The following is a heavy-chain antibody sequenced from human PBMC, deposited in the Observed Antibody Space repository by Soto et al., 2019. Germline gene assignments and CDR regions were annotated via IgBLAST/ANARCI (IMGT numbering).Heavy chain of an antibody. Sequence: KPSETLSLTCTVSGGSISSSSYYWGWIRQPPGKGLEWIGSIYYSGSTYYNPSLKSRVTISVDTSKNQFSLKLSSVTAADTAVYYCARQNHADTAMGWAPMDSYYYGMDVWGQGTTVTVSS. CDR1: GGSISSSSYY. J-gene: IGHJ6*02. CDR3: ARQNHADTAMGWAPMDSYYYGMDV. CDR2: IYYSGST. V-gene: IGHV4-39*01. D-gene: IGHD5-18*01.